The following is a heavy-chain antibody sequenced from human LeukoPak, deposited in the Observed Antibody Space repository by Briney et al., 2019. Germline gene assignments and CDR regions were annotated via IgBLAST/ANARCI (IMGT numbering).Heavy chain of an antibody. J-gene: IGHJ4*02. CDR1: GFTFSSYS. CDR3: AKDKSSDSIAAFIDY. V-gene: IGHV3-21*01. Sequence: GGSLRLSCAASGFTFSSYSMNWVRQAPGKGLEWVSSISSSSSYIYYADSVKGRFTISRDNAKNSLYLQMNSLRAEDTAVYYCAKDKSSDSIAAFIDYWGQGTLVTVSS. D-gene: IGHD6-6*01. CDR2: ISSSSSYI.